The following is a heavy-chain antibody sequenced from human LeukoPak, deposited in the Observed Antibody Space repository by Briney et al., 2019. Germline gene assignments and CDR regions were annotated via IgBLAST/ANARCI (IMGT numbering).Heavy chain of an antibody. D-gene: IGHD6-13*01. CDR3: ARDSSSWA. V-gene: IGHV3-21*01. Sequence: GGSLRLSCVASGFTVDTYSMNWVRQAPGKGLEWVSSISSSSSYIYYADSVKGRFTISRDNAKNSLYLQMNSLRAEDTAVYYCARDSSSWAWGQGTLVTVSS. J-gene: IGHJ5*02. CDR2: ISSSSSYI. CDR1: GFTVDTYS.